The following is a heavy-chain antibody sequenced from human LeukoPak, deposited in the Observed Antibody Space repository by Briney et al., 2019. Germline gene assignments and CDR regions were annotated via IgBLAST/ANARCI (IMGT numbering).Heavy chain of an antibody. CDR2: IYTSGST. Sequence: PSETLSLTCTVSGGSISSYYWSWIQQPAGKGLEWIGRIYTSGSTNYNPSLKSRVTMSVDTSKNQFSLKLSSVTAADTAVYYCARVYYGSGSSSYYYYMDVWGKGTTVTVSS. D-gene: IGHD3-10*01. J-gene: IGHJ6*03. CDR1: GGSISSYY. CDR3: ARVYYGSGSSSYYYYMDV. V-gene: IGHV4-4*07.